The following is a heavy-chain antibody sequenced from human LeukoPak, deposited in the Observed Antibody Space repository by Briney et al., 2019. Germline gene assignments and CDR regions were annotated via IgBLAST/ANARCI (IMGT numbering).Heavy chain of an antibody. V-gene: IGHV3-23*01. D-gene: IGHD2-21*01. Sequence: GGSLRLSCAASGFTFSTYAMSWVRQAPGKGLEWVSVISGSGGSTHYADSVKGRFTISRDNSKSTLYLEMNSLRAEDTAVYYCANVHISFDYWGQGTLVTVSS. CDR2: ISGSGGST. J-gene: IGHJ4*02. CDR1: GFTFSTYA. CDR3: ANVHISFDY.